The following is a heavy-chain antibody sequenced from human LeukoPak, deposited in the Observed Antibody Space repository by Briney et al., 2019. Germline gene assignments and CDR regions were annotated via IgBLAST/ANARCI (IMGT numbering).Heavy chain of an antibody. Sequence: SETLSLTCAVYGGSFSGYYWNWIRQPPGKGLEWIGEINHSGSTNYNPSLKSRVTISVDTSKNQFSLKLSSVTAADTAVYYCARGRTWYKNWGQGTLVTVSS. CDR1: GGSFSGYY. J-gene: IGHJ4*02. CDR2: INHSGST. CDR3: ARGRTWYKN. D-gene: IGHD1-1*01. V-gene: IGHV4-34*01.